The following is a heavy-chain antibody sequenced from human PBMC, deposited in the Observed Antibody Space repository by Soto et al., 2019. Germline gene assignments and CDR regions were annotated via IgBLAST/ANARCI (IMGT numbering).Heavy chain of an antibody. D-gene: IGHD2-15*01. CDR2: IGTAGDT. CDR3: ARVAVHCSGGSCYLYFDY. V-gene: IGHV3-13*01. CDR1: GFTFSSYD. J-gene: IGHJ4*02. Sequence: GGSLRLSCAASGFTFSSYDMHWVRQATGKGLEWVSAIGTAGDTYYPGSVKGRFTISRENAKNSLYLQMNSLRAGDTAVYYCARVAVHCSGGSCYLYFDYWGQGTLVTVSS.